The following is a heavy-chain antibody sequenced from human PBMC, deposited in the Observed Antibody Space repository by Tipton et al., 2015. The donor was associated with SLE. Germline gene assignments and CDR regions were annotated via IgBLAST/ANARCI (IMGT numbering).Heavy chain of an antibody. J-gene: IGHJ4*02. D-gene: IGHD5-18*01. CDR1: GGSISSSSYY. CDR2: FYYSGST. CDR3: ARLGDTAMVKDY. Sequence: LRLSCTVSGGSISSSSYYWGWIRQPPGKGLEWIGNFYYSGSTYYNPSLKSRVTISVVTSKNQFSLKLSSVTAADTAVYYCARLGDTAMVKDYWGQGTLVTVSS. V-gene: IGHV4-39*01.